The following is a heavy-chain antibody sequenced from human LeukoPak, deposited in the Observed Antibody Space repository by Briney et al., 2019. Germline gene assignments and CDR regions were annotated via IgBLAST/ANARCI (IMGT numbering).Heavy chain of an antibody. Sequence: PSETLSLTCTVSGGSISSGSYYWSWIRQPAGKGLEWIGRIYTSGSTNYNPSLKSRVTISVDTSKNQFSLKLSSVTAADTAVYYCARTSWNYVGGGHFDYWGQGTLVTVSS. V-gene: IGHV4-61*02. CDR2: IYTSGST. CDR3: ARTSWNYVGGGHFDY. CDR1: GGSISSGSYY. D-gene: IGHD1-7*01. J-gene: IGHJ4*02.